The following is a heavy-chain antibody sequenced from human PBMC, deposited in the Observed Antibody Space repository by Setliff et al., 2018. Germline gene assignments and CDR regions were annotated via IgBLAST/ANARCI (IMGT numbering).Heavy chain of an antibody. D-gene: IGHD2-15*01. Sequence: SVKVSCKASGYIFTSYGFSWVRQAPGQGLEWMGGIIPMFGTPAYAQKFQDRVTITTDESTSTAYMELDSLRSEDTAVYYCARSPAVLGIVYLDPWGQGTLVTVSS. CDR3: ARSPAVLGIVYLDP. J-gene: IGHJ5*02. V-gene: IGHV1-69*05. CDR1: GYIFTSYG. CDR2: IIPMFGTP.